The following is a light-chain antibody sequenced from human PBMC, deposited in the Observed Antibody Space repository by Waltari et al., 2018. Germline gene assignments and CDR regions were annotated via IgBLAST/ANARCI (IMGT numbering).Light chain of an antibody. CDR1: SGSIASND. J-gene: IGLJ3*02. V-gene: IGLV6-57*02. CDR3: QSYDHNNWV. CDR2: EDN. Sequence: NFMLTQSHSVSESPGKTVTISCTGSSGSIASNDVQWYQQRPGSAPTIGIYEDNQRPSGVPDRLAGAIDRSSNSASLTISGLKTEEEGDYYSQSYDHNNWVFGVGTKLTVL.